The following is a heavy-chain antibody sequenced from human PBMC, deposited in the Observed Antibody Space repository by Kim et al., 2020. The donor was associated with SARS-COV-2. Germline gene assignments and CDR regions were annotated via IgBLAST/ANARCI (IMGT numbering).Heavy chain of an antibody. J-gene: IGHJ4*02. V-gene: IGHV4-59*13. D-gene: IGHD6-19*01. CDR3: ARPSYNSGWYFEY. CDR1: GGSITNYY. Sequence: SETLSLTCTVSGGSITNYYWCWIRQPPGKGLEWNGYIFYSGNTDYNPALKSRVTISVDTSKNQFFLRLTAVTAADTAVYYCARPSYNSGWYFEYWGQGILVTVSS. CDR2: IFYSGNT.